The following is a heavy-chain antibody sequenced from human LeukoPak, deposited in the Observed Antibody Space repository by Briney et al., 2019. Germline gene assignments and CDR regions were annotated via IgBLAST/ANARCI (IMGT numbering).Heavy chain of an antibody. CDR2: IYYSGST. CDR1: GGSISSYY. J-gene: IGHJ4*02. Sequence: PSETLSLTCIVSGGSISSYYWSWIRQPPGKGLEWIGYIYYSGSTNYNPSLKSRVTISVDTSRNQFFLKLSSVTAADTAIYYCARTWKTSSGYDAPTFDYWGQGTLVTVSS. D-gene: IGHD5-12*01. V-gene: IGHV4-59*01. CDR3: ARTWKTSSGYDAPTFDY.